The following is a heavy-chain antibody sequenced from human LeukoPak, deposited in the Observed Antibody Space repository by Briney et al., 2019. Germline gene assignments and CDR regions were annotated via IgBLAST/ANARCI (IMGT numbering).Heavy chain of an antibody. Sequence: ASVKVSCKASGYTFTSYGISWVRQAPGQGLEWMGWISAYNGNTNYAQKLQGRVTMTTDTSTSTAYMELRSLRSDDTAVYYCARVIVHIEDSSGYGFDYWGQGTLVTVPS. CDR1: GYTFTSYG. V-gene: IGHV1-18*01. J-gene: IGHJ4*02. CDR3: ARVIVHIEDSSGYGFDY. CDR2: ISAYNGNT. D-gene: IGHD3-22*01.